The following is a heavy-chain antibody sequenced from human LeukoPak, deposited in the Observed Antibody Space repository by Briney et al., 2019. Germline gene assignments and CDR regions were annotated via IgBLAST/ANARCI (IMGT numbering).Heavy chain of an antibody. J-gene: IGHJ3*02. CDR2: IYYSGST. D-gene: IGHD2-21*02. Sequence: KSSETLSLTCTVSGGSISSSSYYWGWIRQPPGKGLEWIGSIYYSGSTYYNPSLKSRVTISVDTSKNQFSLKLSSVTAADTAVYYCARMGLYCGGDCYLDAFDIWGQGTMVTVSS. CDR3: ARMGLYCGGDCYLDAFDI. V-gene: IGHV4-39*07. CDR1: GGSISSSSYY.